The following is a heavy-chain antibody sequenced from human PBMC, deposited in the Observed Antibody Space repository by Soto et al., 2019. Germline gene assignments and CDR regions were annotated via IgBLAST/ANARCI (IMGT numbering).Heavy chain of an antibody. CDR2: TYHSGGT. Sequence: QLQLQESGSGLVKPSQTLSLTCVVSGDSISSGGYSWNWIRQPPGKGLEWIGHTYHSGGTLYNPSLDSRVTISVDKSKNQFSLRLTSLSAADTAVYYCARDSLSGYYFDYWGQGTLVTVSS. D-gene: IGHD3-22*01. CDR3: ARDSLSGYYFDY. CDR1: GDSISSGGYS. V-gene: IGHV4-30-2*01. J-gene: IGHJ4*02.